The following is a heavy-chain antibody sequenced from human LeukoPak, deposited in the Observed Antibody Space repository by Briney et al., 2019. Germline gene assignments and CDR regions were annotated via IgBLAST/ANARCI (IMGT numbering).Heavy chain of an antibody. CDR3: ARGLSDYGEIDP. V-gene: IGHV3-23*01. D-gene: IGHD4-17*01. CDR2: ISGSGGST. Sequence: GGSLRLSCAASGFTFSSYAMSWVRQAPGKGLEWVSAISGSGGSTYYADSVKGRFTISRDNSKNTLYLQMNSLRAEDTAAYYCARGLSDYGEIDPWGQGTLVTVSS. CDR1: GFTFSSYA. J-gene: IGHJ5*02.